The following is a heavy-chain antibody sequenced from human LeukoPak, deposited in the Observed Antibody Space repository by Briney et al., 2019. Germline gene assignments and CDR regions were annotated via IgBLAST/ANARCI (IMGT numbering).Heavy chain of an antibody. CDR1: GGSISSYY. CDR2: IYYSGST. V-gene: IGHV4-59*01. D-gene: IGHD5-18*01. CDR3: ARSDGYGLVGI. J-gene: IGHJ3*02. Sequence: SETLSLTCTVSGGSISSYYWSWIRQPPGKGLEWIGYIYYSGSTNYNPSLKSRVTISVDTSKNQFSLKLNSVTAADTAVYYCARSDGYGLVGIWGQGTMVTVSS.